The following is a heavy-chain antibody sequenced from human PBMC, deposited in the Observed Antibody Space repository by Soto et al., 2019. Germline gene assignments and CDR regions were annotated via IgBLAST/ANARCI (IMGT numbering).Heavy chain of an antibody. V-gene: IGHV3-21*01. Sequence: VGSLRLSCAASGFTFSGYSMNWVRQAPGKGLEWVSSISSSSSYIYYADSVKGRFTISRDNAKNSLYLQMNSLRAEDTAVYYCARVPDQVVAATSYWGQGTLVTVSS. CDR3: ARVPDQVVAATSY. J-gene: IGHJ4*02. CDR2: ISSSSSYI. D-gene: IGHD2-15*01. CDR1: GFTFSGYS.